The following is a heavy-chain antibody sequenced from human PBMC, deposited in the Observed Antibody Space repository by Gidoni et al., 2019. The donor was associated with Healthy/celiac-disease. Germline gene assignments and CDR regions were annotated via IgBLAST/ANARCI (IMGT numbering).Heavy chain of an antibody. Sequence: QVQLQQWGAGLLKPSETPSLTCAVYGGSFSGYFWSWIRQPPGQGLEWMGEIDHSGSTNYNPSLKSRVTISVDTSKNQFSLKLSSVTAADTAVYYCARGGYGDYEAEQPRTDYWGQGTLVTVSS. CDR2: IDHSGST. CDR1: GGSFSGYF. V-gene: IGHV4-34*01. J-gene: IGHJ4*02. D-gene: IGHD4-17*01. CDR3: ARGGYGDYEAEQPRTDY.